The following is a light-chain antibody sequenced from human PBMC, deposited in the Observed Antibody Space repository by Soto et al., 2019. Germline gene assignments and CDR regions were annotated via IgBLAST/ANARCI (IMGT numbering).Light chain of an antibody. J-gene: IGKJ1*01. Sequence: EIVLTQSPGTLSLSPGERATLSCRASQSVSSSYLAWYQQKAGQAPRLLIYGASNRATGIPDRFSGSGSGTDFSLTISRLEPEDFAVYYCQHYGSSWTFGQGTKVEIK. CDR2: GAS. CDR3: QHYGSSWT. CDR1: QSVSSSY. V-gene: IGKV3-20*01.